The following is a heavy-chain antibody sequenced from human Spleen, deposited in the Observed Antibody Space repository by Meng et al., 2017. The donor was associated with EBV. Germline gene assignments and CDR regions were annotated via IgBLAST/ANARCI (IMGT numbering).Heavy chain of an antibody. V-gene: IGHV1-69*01. CDR3: ARHRGTFGTPFDF. CDR1: GGTFNNKA. J-gene: IGHJ4*02. Sequence: QVQLVQSGTEVKKAGSSVKVSCRSSGGTFNNKAFSWVRQAPGQGLEWMGGIVPIFGSTKYAEKFQGAVAITADESTNTAYLELSSLKSEDTAIYYCARHRGTFGTPFDFWGLGALVTVAS. CDR2: IVPIFGST. D-gene: IGHD1-14*01.